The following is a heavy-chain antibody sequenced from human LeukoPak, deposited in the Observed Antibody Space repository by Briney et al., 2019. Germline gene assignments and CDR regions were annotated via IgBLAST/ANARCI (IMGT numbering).Heavy chain of an antibody. CDR3: VRHWVHDFGGSDWYFDL. J-gene: IGHJ2*01. V-gene: IGHV4-59*08. Sequence: SETLSLTCTVSGDSLSRSSWSWIRQSPGGGLEWIGYMFYGGTTNHNPSLKGRATMSMVTSKDQFSLSLSSVTAADTAVYFCVRHWVHDFGGSDWYFDLWGRGTLVTVSS. D-gene: IGHD4-23*01. CDR1: GDSLSRSS. CDR2: MFYGGTT.